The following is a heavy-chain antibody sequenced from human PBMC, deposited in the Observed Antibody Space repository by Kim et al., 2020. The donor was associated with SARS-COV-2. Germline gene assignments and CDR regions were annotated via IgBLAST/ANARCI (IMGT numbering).Heavy chain of an antibody. Sequence: SVKGRFTISRDNSKNPLYLQMNSLRAEDTAVYYCARGSRTILTPYNWFDPWGQGTLVTVPS. D-gene: IGHD3-9*01. CDR3: ARGSRTILTPYNWFDP. V-gene: IGHV3-30*07. J-gene: IGHJ5*02.